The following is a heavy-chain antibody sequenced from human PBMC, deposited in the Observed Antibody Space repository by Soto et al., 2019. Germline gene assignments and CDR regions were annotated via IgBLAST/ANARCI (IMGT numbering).Heavy chain of an antibody. CDR2: ISSNGGIT. D-gene: IGHD3-16*01. CDR1: GFTFSSYD. Sequence: EVQLVESGGGLVQPGGSLRLSCAASGFTFSSYDMHWVRQAPGKGLEYISAISSNGGITYYANSVKGRFTISRDNSKNMMYLQMGSLRAEDMAVYYCVRDTSFDDWGQGTLVTVSS. V-gene: IGHV3-64*01. J-gene: IGHJ4*02. CDR3: VRDTSFDD.